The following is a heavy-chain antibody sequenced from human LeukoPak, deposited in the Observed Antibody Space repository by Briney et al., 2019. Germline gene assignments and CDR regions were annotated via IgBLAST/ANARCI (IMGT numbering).Heavy chain of an antibody. CDR2: IYENGGTT. V-gene: IGHV3-23*01. CDR1: GFTFRSHA. D-gene: IGHD2-21*01. CDR3: AKDFRIGYSAHFDY. J-gene: IGHJ4*02. Sequence: GGSLRLSCVGSGFTFRSHAMSWVRQAPEKGLEFVSGIYENGGTTYYADSVKGRFSISRDNSKNTLYLRMDSLRGEDTAVYYCAKDFRIGYSAHFDYWGQGALVTVSS.